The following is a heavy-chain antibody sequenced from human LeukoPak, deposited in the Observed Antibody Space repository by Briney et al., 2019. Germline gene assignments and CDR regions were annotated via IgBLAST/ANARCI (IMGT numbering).Heavy chain of an antibody. J-gene: IGHJ4*02. CDR2: IYYTGTT. CDR3: ARGPIGYSSSWYDDY. D-gene: IGHD6-13*01. V-gene: IGHV4-39*07. Sequence: SETLSLTCNVSGGSISSTSYYWGWIRQPPGKGLEWLGNIYYTGTTYYNPSLKSRVTISVDTSNNQFSLRLSSVTAADTAVFYCARGPIGYSSSWYDDYWGQGTLVTVSS. CDR1: GGSISSTSYY.